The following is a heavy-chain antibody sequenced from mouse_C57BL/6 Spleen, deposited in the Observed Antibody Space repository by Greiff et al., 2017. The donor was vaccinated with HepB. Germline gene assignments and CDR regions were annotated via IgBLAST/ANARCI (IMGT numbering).Heavy chain of an antibody. D-gene: IGHD1-1*01. CDR3: ARLNYGDAMDY. J-gene: IGHJ4*01. V-gene: IGHV3-6*01. CDR1: GYSITSGYY. CDR2: ISYDGSN. Sequence: DVQLQESGPGLVKPSQSLSLTCSVTGYSITSGYYWNWIRQFPGNKLEWMGYISYDGSNNYNPSLKNRISITRDTSKNQFFLKLNSVTTEDTATYYCARLNYGDAMDYWGQGTSVTVSS.